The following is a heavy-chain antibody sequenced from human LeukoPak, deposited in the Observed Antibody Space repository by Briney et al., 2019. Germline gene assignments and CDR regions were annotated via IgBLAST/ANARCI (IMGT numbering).Heavy chain of an antibody. V-gene: IGHV3-48*01. CDR1: GFTFSSYS. J-gene: IGHJ5*02. Sequence: GGSLRLSCAASGFTFSSYSMNWVRQAPGKGLEWVSYIISSGSSSTIYYADSVKGRFTISRDNAKNSLYLQMNSLRAEDTAVYYCARVLGGVGWFDPWGQGTLVTVPS. D-gene: IGHD2-8*01. CDR3: ARVLGGVGWFDP. CDR2: IISSGSSSTI.